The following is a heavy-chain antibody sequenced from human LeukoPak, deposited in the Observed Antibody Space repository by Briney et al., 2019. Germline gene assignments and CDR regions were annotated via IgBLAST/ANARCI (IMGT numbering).Heavy chain of an antibody. D-gene: IGHD3-16*02. CDR2: IRPSGDNT. CDR1: GFTFSSYD. V-gene: IGHV3-23*01. CDR3: ARGGHYDSVWGRYRQKDGFDY. J-gene: IGHJ4*02. Sequence: PGGALSLSCAASGFTFSSYDMTWVRQAPGRGLEWVSSIRPSGDNTYYGDSVKGRFTISRDNAKNSLYLQMNSLRAEGTAVYYCARGGHYDSVWGRYRQKDGFDYWGQGTLVTVSS.